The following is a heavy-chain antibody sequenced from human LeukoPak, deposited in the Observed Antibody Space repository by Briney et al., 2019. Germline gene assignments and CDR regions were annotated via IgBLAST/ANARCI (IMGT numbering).Heavy chain of an antibody. CDR1: GGSFSGYY. Sequence: SETLSLTCAVYGGSFSGYYWSWIRQPPGKGLEWIGEINHSGSTNYNPSLKSRVTISVDTSKNQFSLKLSSVTAADTAVYYCARGVNSSGWYKGGNWFDPWGQGTLVTVSS. J-gene: IGHJ5*02. V-gene: IGHV4-34*01. CDR3: ARGVNSSGWYKGGNWFDP. D-gene: IGHD6-19*01. CDR2: INHSGST.